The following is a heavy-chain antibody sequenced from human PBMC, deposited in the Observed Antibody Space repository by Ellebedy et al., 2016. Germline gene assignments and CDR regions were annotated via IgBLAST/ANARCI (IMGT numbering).Heavy chain of an antibody. Sequence: SETLSLTXTVSAGSLSSQYWTWIRQSQGKGLEWIGYIYHSGTTNYNPSLKSRVTISADPSKNQFSLKLTSVTAADTAVYYCVREGEYGDYEDWGQGALVTVSS. D-gene: IGHD4-17*01. CDR3: VREGEYGDYED. CDR1: AGSLSSQY. CDR2: IYHSGTT. J-gene: IGHJ4*02. V-gene: IGHV4-59*11.